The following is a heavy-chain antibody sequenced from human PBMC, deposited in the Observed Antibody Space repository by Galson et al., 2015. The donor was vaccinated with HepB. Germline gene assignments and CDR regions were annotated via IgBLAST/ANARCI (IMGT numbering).Heavy chain of an antibody. V-gene: IGHV4-39*06. Sequence: ETLSLTCTVSGGSVSDSSFFWGWIRQPPGKGLEWIGSIYYTGSTYYNPSLKSRVTISVDTSKNQFPLKVNSVTAADTAVYYCARDQRGYFSGSGNRNWFDPWGQGTLVTVSS. CDR3: ARDQRGYFSGSGNRNWFDP. CDR2: IYYTGST. D-gene: IGHD3-10*01. J-gene: IGHJ5*02. CDR1: GGSVSDSSFF.